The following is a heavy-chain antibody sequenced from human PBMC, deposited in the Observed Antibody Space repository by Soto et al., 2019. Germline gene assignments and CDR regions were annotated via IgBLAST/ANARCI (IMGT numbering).Heavy chain of an antibody. D-gene: IGHD6-6*01. V-gene: IGHV4-34*01. J-gene: IGHJ5*02. CDR3: AKDGESIAARHDWFDP. CDR2: INHSGST. Sequence: PSETLSLTCAVYGGSFSGYYWSWIRQPPGKGLEWIGEINHSGSTNYNPSLKSRVTISVDTSKNQFSLKLSSVTAADTAVYYCAKDGESIAARHDWFDPWSQGTLVTVSS. CDR1: GGSFSGYY.